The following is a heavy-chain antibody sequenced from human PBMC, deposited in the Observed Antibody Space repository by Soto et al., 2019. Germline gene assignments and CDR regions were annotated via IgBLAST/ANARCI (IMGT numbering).Heavy chain of an antibody. CDR3: XRGPRITIFGVVRWFDP. Sequence: SETLSLTCAVYGGSFSGYYWSWIRQPPGKGLEWIGEINHSGSTNYNPSLKSRVTISVDTSKNQFSLKLGSVTAXXTXVYXXXRGPRITIFGVVRWFDPWGQGTLVTVSS. J-gene: IGHJ5*02. CDR2: INHSGST. V-gene: IGHV4-34*01. D-gene: IGHD3-3*01. CDR1: GGSFSGYY.